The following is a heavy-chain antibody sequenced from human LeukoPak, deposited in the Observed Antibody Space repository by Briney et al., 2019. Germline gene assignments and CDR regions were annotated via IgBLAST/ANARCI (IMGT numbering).Heavy chain of an antibody. CDR1: GFTFSSYG. CDR3: TTEYNFNYYDSSGYYY. Sequence: PGRSLRLSCAASGFTFSSYGMHWVRQAPGKGLEWVSSITSSSSYIYYADSVKGRFTISRDNAKNSLYLQMNSLRAEDTAVYYCTTEYNFNYYDSSGYYYWGQGTLVTVSS. V-gene: IGHV3-21*01. J-gene: IGHJ4*02. D-gene: IGHD3-22*01. CDR2: ITSSSSYI.